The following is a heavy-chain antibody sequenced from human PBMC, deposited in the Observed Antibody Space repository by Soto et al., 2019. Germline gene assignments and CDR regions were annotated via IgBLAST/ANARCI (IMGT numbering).Heavy chain of an antibody. CDR2: INHSGST. J-gene: IGHJ6*01. CDR3: AREGSAARSLKSHHSALHV. CDR1: GGSLSD. D-gene: IGHD6-6*01. V-gene: IGHV4-34*01. Sequence: SETLSLTCAVCGGSLSDWKWMCQSPGKGLGWIGEINHSGSTDYNPSLKSPVNIAVDMSKSLFSPKLNSVTAADTAVYYCAREGSAARSLKSHHSALHVWGQGTTVTVSS.